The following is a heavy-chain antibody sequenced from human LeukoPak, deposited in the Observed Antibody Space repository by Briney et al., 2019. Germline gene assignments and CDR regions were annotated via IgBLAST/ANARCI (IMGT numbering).Heavy chain of an antibody. V-gene: IGHV3-11*01. CDR3: ARVCCGWSFDI. D-gene: IGHD2-15*01. Sequence: LSLTCTVSGGSISSYYWSWIRQAPGKGLEWVSYISSSGSTIYYADSVKGRFTTSRDNAKNSLYLQMNSLRAEDTAVYYCARVCCGWSFDIWGQGTMVTVSS. CDR2: ISSSGSTI. J-gene: IGHJ3*02. CDR1: GGSISSYY.